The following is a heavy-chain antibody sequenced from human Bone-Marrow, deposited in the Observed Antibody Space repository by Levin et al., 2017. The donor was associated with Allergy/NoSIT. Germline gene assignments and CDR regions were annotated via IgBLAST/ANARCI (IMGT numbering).Heavy chain of an antibody. CDR1: GGSFTDYY. CDR3: ARATAVFGTPFDY. Sequence: PSETLSLTCTLSGGSFTDYYWNWIRQTPDKGLEWIGEINHSGTTNYNPSLKSRVTISLVLSKNEFSLKLTSVTAADTAVYYCARATAVFGTPFDYWGQGALVAVSS. J-gene: IGHJ4*02. D-gene: IGHD3-3*01. V-gene: IGHV4-34*01. CDR2: INHSGTT.